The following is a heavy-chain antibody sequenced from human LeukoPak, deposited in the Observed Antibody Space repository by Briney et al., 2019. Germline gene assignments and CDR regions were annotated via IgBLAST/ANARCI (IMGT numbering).Heavy chain of an antibody. CDR2: ITSDGSST. D-gene: IGHD6-19*01. Sequence: PGGSLRLSCAASGFTFSSYWMHWVRQAPGKWLVWVSRITSDGSSTSYADSVKGRFTISRDNAKNTLYLQMNSLRAEDTAVYYCARDLGAVAGTLDYWGQGTLVTVSS. V-gene: IGHV3-74*01. CDR1: GFTFSSYW. CDR3: ARDLGAVAGTLDY. J-gene: IGHJ4*02.